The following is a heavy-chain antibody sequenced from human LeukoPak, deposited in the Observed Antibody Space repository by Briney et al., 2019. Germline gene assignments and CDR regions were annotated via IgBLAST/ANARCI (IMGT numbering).Heavy chain of an antibody. V-gene: IGHV3-30*03. CDR2: ISYDGSNK. CDR1: GFTFSSYG. J-gene: IGHJ4*02. D-gene: IGHD3-3*01. CDR3: ARVPTIFGVVTAGDY. Sequence: GGSLRLSCAASGFTFSSYGMHWVRQAPGKGLEWVAVISYDGSNKYYADSVKGRFTISRDNSKNTLYLQMNSLRVEDTAVYYCARVPTIFGVVTAGDYWGQGTLVTVSS.